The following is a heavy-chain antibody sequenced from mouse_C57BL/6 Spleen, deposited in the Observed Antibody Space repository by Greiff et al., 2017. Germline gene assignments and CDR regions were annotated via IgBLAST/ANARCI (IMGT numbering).Heavy chain of an antibody. V-gene: IGHV1-61*01. CDR1: GYTFTSYW. Sequence: QVHVKQPGAELVRPGSSVKLSCKASGYTFTSYWMDWVKQRPGQGLEWIGNIYPSDSETHYNQKFKDKATLTVDKSSSTAYMQLSSLTSEDSAVYYCARGGGTGAMDYWGQGTSVTVSS. CDR2: IYPSDSET. CDR3: ARGGGTGAMDY. D-gene: IGHD4-1*01. J-gene: IGHJ4*01.